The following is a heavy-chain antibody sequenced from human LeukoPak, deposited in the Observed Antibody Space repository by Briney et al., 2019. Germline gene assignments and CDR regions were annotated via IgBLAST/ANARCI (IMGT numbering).Heavy chain of an antibody. J-gene: IGHJ4*02. CDR2: INRDGSIT. D-gene: IGHD3-10*01. CDR3: GRDHYGSVDY. V-gene: IGHV3-74*01. CDR1: GFPFSNYW. Sequence: PGGSLRLSCAASGFPFSNYWMLWVRQAPGKGLVWVSRINRDGSITNYADSVKGRFTISRDNAKNTLYQQMNSLRDEDTAVYYCGRDHYGSVDYWGQGTLVTVSS.